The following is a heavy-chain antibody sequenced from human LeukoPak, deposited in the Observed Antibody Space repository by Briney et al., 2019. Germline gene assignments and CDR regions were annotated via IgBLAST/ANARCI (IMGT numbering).Heavy chain of an antibody. J-gene: IGHJ4*02. CDR2: MNPNSGNT. CDR3: AANSGRDSPFDY. D-gene: IGHD5-12*01. V-gene: IGHV1-8*01. Sequence: ASVKVSCKASGYTFTSYDINWVRQATGQGLEWMGWMNPNSGNTGYAQKFQGRVTMTRNTSISTAYMELSSLRSEDTAVYYCAANSGRDSPFDYWGQGTLVTVSS. CDR1: GYTFTSYD.